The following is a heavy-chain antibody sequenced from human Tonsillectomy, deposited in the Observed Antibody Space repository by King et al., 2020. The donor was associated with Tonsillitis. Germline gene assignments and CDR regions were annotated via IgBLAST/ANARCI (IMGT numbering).Heavy chain of an antibody. Sequence: VQMQESGPGLVKPSETLSLTCTVSGGSISSYYWSWIRQPPGKGLEWIGYIYYSGSTNYNPSLKSRVTISVDTSKNQFSLKLSSVTAADTAVYYCARAPKRYCCSTSCTSPPYGMDVWGQGTTVTVSS. D-gene: IGHD2-2*01. CDR1: GGSISSYY. CDR2: IYYSGST. V-gene: IGHV4-59*01. CDR3: ARAPKRYCCSTSCTSPPYGMDV. J-gene: IGHJ6*02.